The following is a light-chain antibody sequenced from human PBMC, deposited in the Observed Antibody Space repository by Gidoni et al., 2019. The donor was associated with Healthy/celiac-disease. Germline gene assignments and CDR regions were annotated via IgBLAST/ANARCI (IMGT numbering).Light chain of an antibody. V-gene: IGLV1-44*01. J-gene: IGLJ3*02. CDR2: GNN. Sequence: QSVLTQPPSASGTPGQRVTISCSGSSSSIGSSTVNWYQQLPGTAPKLLIYGNNQRPSGVPARFSGSKSGTSASLAISGLQSEDEADYHCAAWDDSLNGWVFGGGTKLTVL. CDR3: AAWDDSLNGWV. CDR1: SSSIGSST.